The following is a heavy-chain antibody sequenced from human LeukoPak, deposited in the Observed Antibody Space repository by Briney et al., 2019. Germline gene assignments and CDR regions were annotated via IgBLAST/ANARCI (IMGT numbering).Heavy chain of an antibody. CDR3: ARAQDYYDSSGYFHWFDP. CDR1: GDSVSSNSAA. V-gene: IGHV6-1*01. Sequence: SQTLSLTCALSGDSVSSNSAAWNWIRQSPSRGLEWLGRTYYRSKWYNDYAVSVKSRITINPDTSKNQFSLQLNSVTPEDTAVYYCARAQDYYDSSGYFHWFDPWGQGTLVTVSS. D-gene: IGHD3-22*01. J-gene: IGHJ5*02. CDR2: TYYRSKWYN.